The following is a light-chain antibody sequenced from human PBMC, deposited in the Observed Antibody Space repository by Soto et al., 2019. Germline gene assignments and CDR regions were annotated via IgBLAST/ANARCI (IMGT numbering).Light chain of an antibody. Sequence: DIQMTQSPSTLSASVGDRVTITCRASQSISSWLAWYQQKPGKAPMLLIYQASSLVSGVPSRFSGSGSGTEFTLTMSSLQPDDFATYYCQQYNSYPWTFGQGTKVEI. J-gene: IGKJ1*01. CDR2: QAS. CDR1: QSISSW. CDR3: QQYNSYPWT. V-gene: IGKV1-5*03.